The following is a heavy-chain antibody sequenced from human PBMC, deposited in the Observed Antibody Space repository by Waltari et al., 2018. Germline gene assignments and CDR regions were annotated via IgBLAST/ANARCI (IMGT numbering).Heavy chain of an antibody. CDR3: ARNHYDILTGYRHDAFDI. D-gene: IGHD3-9*01. CDR2: IYHSGST. Sequence: QVQLQESGPGLVKPSQTLSLTCTVSGGSISSGGYYWSWIRQHPGKGLEWIGYIYHSGSTYYNPSPNSRVTISVDTSKNQFSLKLSSVTAADTAVYYCARNHYDILTGYRHDAFDIWGQGTMVTVSS. CDR1: GGSISSGGYY. V-gene: IGHV4-31*03. J-gene: IGHJ3*02.